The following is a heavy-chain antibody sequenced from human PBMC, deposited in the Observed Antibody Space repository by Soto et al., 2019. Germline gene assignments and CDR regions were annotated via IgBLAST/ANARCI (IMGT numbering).Heavy chain of an antibody. J-gene: IGHJ4*02. Sequence: QVQLVESGGGVVQPGRSLRLSCAASGFTFSSYGMHWVRQAPGKGLEWVAVIWYDGSNKYYADSVKGRFTISRDNSKNTLYLQMNSLRAEDTAVYYCARSGYSYGLYYVDYWGQGTLVTVSS. CDR2: IWYDGSNK. D-gene: IGHD5-18*01. V-gene: IGHV3-33*01. CDR1: GFTFSSYG. CDR3: ARSGYSYGLYYVDY.